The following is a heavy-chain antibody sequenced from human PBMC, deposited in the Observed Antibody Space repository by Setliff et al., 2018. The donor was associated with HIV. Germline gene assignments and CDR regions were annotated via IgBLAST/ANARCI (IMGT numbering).Heavy chain of an antibody. CDR3: TRDQPRYYNFWSGPDAFDI. Sequence: GGSLRLSCTASGFTFGDYAMSWVRQAPGKGLEWVGFIRSKAYGGTTEYAASVKGRFTISRDDSKSIAYLQMNSLKTEDTAVYYCTRDQPRYYNFWSGPDAFDIWGQGTMVTVSS. CDR1: GFTFGDYA. J-gene: IGHJ3*02. V-gene: IGHV3-49*04. CDR2: IRSKAYGGTT. D-gene: IGHD3-3*01.